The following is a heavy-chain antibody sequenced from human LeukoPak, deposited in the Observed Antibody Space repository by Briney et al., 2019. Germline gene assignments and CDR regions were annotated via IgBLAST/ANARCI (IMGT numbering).Heavy chain of an antibody. CDR2: ISGSGSTT. D-gene: IGHD2-8*01. J-gene: IGHJ3*01. Sequence: GGSLRLSCAASGFTFSSYAMSWVRQAPGKGLEWVSAISGSGSTTYYVDSVKGRFTISRDDSKNTLYQQMNSLRAEDTAVYYCAKDLVRVLSFPNDAFDLWGQGTMVTVSS. V-gene: IGHV3-23*01. CDR3: AKDLVRVLSFPNDAFDL. CDR1: GFTFSSYA.